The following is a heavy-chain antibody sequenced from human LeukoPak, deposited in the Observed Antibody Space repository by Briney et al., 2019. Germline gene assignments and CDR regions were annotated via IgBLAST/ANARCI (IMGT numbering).Heavy chain of an antibody. CDR3: ARSGGSGFQLDH. Sequence: SETLSLTCTVSGGSISSYYWSWLRQPAGKGLEYIGRTYTTGSANYNLSLKSRVSWSLDTSKNQFSLQLSSVTAADTAVYYCARSGGSGFQLDHWGQGTLVTVSS. CDR2: TYTTGSA. J-gene: IGHJ4*02. CDR1: GGSISSYY. D-gene: IGHD3-16*01. V-gene: IGHV4-4*07.